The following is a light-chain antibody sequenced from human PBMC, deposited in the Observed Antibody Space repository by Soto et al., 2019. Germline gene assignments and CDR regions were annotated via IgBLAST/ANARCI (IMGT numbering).Light chain of an antibody. J-gene: IGKJ4*01. V-gene: IGKV3-20*01. Sequence: EVVLTQSPGTLYLSPGDRATLSCTASQSVSSNSLAWYQQIPGQPPRLLIYGASSRATGVPDRFTGSGSETHFTLTITRLEPEDFAVFYCQHSGRSPPLTFGGGTKVDIK. CDR2: GAS. CDR3: QHSGRSPPLT. CDR1: QSVSSNS.